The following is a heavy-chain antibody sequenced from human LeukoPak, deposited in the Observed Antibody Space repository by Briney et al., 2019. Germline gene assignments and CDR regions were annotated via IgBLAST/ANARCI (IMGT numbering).Heavy chain of an antibody. V-gene: IGHV3-23*01. Sequence: GGSLRLSCAASGFTFSSYAMSWVRQAPGKGLEWVSAISGSGGSTYYADSVKGRFTISRDNSKNTLYLQMNGLRAEDTAVYYCAITNMPTTYLKDYWGQGTLVTVSS. CDR1: GFTFSSYA. J-gene: IGHJ4*02. CDR3: AITNMPTTYLKDY. D-gene: IGHD2-2*01. CDR2: ISGSGGST.